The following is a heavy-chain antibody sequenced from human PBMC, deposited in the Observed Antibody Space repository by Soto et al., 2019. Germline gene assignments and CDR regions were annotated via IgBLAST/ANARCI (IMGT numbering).Heavy chain of an antibody. Sequence: GGSLRLSCAASGFTFSGDAMNWARQASGKGLEWVSSISTTSTYIYYADSVKGRFTISRDNANNSLHLQMNSLRAEDTAVYYCTRDYVMNVWGQGTTVTVAS. CDR3: TRDYVMNV. CDR1: GFTFSGDA. J-gene: IGHJ6*02. CDR2: ISTTSTYI. D-gene: IGHD3-10*02. V-gene: IGHV3-21*01.